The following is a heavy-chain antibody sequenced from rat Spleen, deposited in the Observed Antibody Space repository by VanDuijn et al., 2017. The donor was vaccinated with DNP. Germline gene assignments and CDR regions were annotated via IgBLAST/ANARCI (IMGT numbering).Heavy chain of an antibody. CDR3: ARMHYGLPD. J-gene: IGHJ2*01. CDR2: INNAGST. CDR1: GYSITRSDR. Sequence: EVQLQESGPGLVKPSQSLSLTCSVTGYSITRSDRWNWIRKFPENKLEWMGFINNAGSTRYNPALKSPISITRDKSKNQFFLQVTSVTTEDTATYYCARMHYGLPDWGQGIMVTVSS. D-gene: IGHD1-11*01. V-gene: IGHV3-3*01.